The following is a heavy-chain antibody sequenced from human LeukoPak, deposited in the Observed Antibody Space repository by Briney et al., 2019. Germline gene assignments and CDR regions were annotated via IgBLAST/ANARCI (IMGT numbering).Heavy chain of an antibody. V-gene: IGHV4-39*01. J-gene: IGHJ4*02. D-gene: IGHD3-10*01. CDR3: ARHSYYYGSGDY. CDR1: GGSISSSSYY. Sequence: SETLSLTCTVSGGSISSSSYYWGWIRQPPGKGLEWIGSIYYSGSTYYNPSLKSRVTISVDTSKNQFSLKLSSMTAADTAVYYCARHSYYYGSGDYWGQGTLVTVSS. CDR2: IYYSGST.